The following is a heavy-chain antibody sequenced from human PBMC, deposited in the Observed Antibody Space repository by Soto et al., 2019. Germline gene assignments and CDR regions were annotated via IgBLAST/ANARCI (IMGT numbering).Heavy chain of an antibody. D-gene: IGHD3-22*01. CDR2: LSYDGNNK. CDR3: AKDLATNYYDSSGYYID. Sequence: VQLVESGGGVVHPGRSLRLSCAASGFPFRSHVMHWVRQAPGKGLEWVAVLSYDGNNKHYADSVKGRFSISRDNSKNTLYLQLNSLRAEDTAVYYCAKDLATNYYDSSGYYIDWGQGTLVTVSS. J-gene: IGHJ4*02. CDR1: GFPFRSHV. V-gene: IGHV3-30*18.